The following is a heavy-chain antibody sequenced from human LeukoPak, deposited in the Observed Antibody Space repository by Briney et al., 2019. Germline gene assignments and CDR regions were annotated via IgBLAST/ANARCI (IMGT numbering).Heavy chain of an antibody. J-gene: IGHJ5*02. CDR1: GYTFTSYY. D-gene: IGHD2-15*01. CDR3: AREDIVVVVAATPGNWFDP. V-gene: IGHV1-46*01. CDR2: INPSGGST. Sequence: ASVKVSCKASGYTFTSYYMHWVRQAPGQGLEWMGIINPSGGSTSYAQKFQGRVTMTRDTSTSTVYMELSSLRSEDTAVYYCAREDIVVVVAATPGNWFDPWGQGTLVTVPS.